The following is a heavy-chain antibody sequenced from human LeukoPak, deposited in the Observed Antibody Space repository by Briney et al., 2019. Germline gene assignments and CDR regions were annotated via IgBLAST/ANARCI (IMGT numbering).Heavy chain of an antibody. D-gene: IGHD3-9*01. V-gene: IGHV3-74*03. CDR3: ARPRWSSIGWFLGS. CDR2: VNGQGTIS. Sequence: GGSLRLSCAAYGFTFSSYWMHWVRQAPGKGMEWVSRVNGQGTISSYGDSVRGRFTISRDNAKNALHLQMDNLRVDDTAVYYCARPRWSSIGWFLGSWGHGTLVTVSS. J-gene: IGHJ5*01. CDR1: GFTFSSYW.